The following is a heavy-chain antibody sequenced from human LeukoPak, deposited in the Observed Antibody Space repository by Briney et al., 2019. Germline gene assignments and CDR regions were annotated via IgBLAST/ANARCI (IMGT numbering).Heavy chain of an antibody. CDR1: GFTFSDCW. J-gene: IGHJ4*02. Sequence: PVGSLRLSCAVSGFTFSDCWMTWVRQAPGKGLEWVATINRGGSETYYVDSVKGRFTISRDDARNSLFLQMNGLRAEDAAVYYCAVFDKGWGQGTLVTVSS. CDR2: INRGGSET. V-gene: IGHV3-7*01. CDR3: AVFDKG.